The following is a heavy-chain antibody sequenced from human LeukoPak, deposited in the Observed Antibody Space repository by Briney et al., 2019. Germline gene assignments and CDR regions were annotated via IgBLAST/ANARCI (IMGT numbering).Heavy chain of an antibody. V-gene: IGHV4-39*01. Sequence: SETLSLTCTVSGGSISSSAYSWGWIRQPPGKGLDWIGNIYDSGNTYYNPSLKSRVTISVDTSKNQFSLKLNSVTAADTAVYYCARGVRRFDPWGQGTLVTVSS. CDR2: IYDSGNT. CDR1: GGSISSSAYS. D-gene: IGHD6-6*01. CDR3: ARGVRRFDP. J-gene: IGHJ5*02.